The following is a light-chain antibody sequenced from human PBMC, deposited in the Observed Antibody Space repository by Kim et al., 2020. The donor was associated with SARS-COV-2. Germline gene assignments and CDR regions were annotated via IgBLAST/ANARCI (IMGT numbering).Light chain of an antibody. V-gene: IGKV1-5*01. CDR2: TAS. CDR1: QSVNRH. J-gene: IGKJ1*01. Sequence: DIQMTQSPSPLSASVGDRVTITCRASQSVNRHLAWYQQKPGKAPNLLIYTASTLQSGVPSRFSGSGSGTEFTLTISSLQPDDFATYYCQQYDSYSTFGQGTKVDIK. CDR3: QQYDSYST.